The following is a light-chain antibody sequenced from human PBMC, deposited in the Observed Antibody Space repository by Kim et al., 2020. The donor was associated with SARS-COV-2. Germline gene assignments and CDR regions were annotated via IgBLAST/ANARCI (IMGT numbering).Light chain of an antibody. CDR2: DAS. CDR3: QQRSNWPPTT. V-gene: IGKV3-11*01. Sequence: SPGERATLSCRASQSVSTYLAWYQQKPGQAPRLLIYDASNRATGIPARFSGSGSGTDFTLTISSLEPEDSAVYYCQQRSNWPPTTFGQGTRLEIK. CDR1: QSVSTY. J-gene: IGKJ5*01.